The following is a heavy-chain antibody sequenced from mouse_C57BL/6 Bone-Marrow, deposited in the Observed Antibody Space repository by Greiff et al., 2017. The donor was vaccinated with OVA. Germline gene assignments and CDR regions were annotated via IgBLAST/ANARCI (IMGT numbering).Heavy chain of an antibody. J-gene: IGHJ1*03. CDR1: GYTFTSYR. Sequence: QVQLQQPGAELVMPGASVKLSCKASGYTFTSYRMHWVKQRPGQGLEWIGEIDPSDSYTNYNQKFKGKSTLTVDKSSSTAYMQLSSLTSEDSAVYYCARRGNYYGSSFWYFDVWGTGTTVTVSS. V-gene: IGHV1-69*01. CDR3: ARRGNYYGSSFWYFDV. CDR2: IDPSDSYT. D-gene: IGHD1-1*01.